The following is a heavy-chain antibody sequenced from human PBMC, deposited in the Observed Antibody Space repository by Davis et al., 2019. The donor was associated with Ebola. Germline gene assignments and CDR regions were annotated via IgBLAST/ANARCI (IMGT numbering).Heavy chain of an antibody. Sequence: RGSLRLSCAASGFSVDEYAMAWLRQAPGKGLEWVSTLRKGDSGPYYAASVKGRFIVSRDSSSNTLDLQMSSLSADDTAVYYCAKEPYGGIFDSWGPGTRVTVSS. D-gene: IGHD4/OR15-4a*01. CDR1: GFSVDEYA. CDR2: LRKGDSGP. J-gene: IGHJ4*02. V-gene: IGHV3-23*01. CDR3: AKEPYGGIFDS.